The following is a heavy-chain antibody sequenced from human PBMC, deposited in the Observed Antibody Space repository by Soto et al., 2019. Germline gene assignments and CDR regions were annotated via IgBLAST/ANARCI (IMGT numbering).Heavy chain of an antibody. J-gene: IGHJ4*02. CDR1: GLIFSNYK. CDR3: ARDPDGLHY. Sequence: GSLRLSCAASGLIFSNYKMHWVRQAPGKGLVWVSRINTDGSITDYADSVKGRFTVSRDNPKNTLYLQMNSLRAEDTAVYYCARDPDGLHYWGQGSLVTVSS. CDR2: INTDGSIT. V-gene: IGHV3-74*01.